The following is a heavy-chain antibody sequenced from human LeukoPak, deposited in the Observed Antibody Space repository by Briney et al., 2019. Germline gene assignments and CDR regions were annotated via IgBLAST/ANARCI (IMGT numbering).Heavy chain of an antibody. Sequence: SETLSLTCTVSGGSISSYYWTWIRQSPGKGLEWIGHLYNSGSTNYNPSLRSRVIISVDTSKNQFSLRLSSVTAADTAVYYCARAVADNTFDYWGPGTLVTVSS. CDR1: GGSISSYY. V-gene: IGHV4-59*08. D-gene: IGHD1-1*01. CDR2: LYNSGST. J-gene: IGHJ4*02. CDR3: ARAVADNTFDY.